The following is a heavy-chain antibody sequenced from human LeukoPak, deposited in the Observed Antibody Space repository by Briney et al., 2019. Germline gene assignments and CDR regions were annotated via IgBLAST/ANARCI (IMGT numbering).Heavy chain of an antibody. J-gene: IGHJ5*02. D-gene: IGHD3-10*01. Sequence: GASVKVSCKASGYTFTSYGISWVRQAPGQGLEGMGWISAYNGNTNYAQKLQGRVTMTTDTSTSTAYMELRSLRSDDTAVYYCARVGLLLWFGEFDPWGQGTLVTVSS. CDR3: ARVGLLLWFGEFDP. V-gene: IGHV1-18*01. CDR1: GYTFTSYG. CDR2: ISAYNGNT.